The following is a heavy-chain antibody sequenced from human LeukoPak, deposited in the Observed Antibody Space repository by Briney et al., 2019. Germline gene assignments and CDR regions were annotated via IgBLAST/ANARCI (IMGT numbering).Heavy chain of an antibody. V-gene: IGHV4-31*03. J-gene: IGHJ4*02. CDR3: ASGHNLDY. Sequence: PSETLSLTCTVSGGSISSGGYYWSWIRQHPGKGLEWIGYIYYSGSTYYNPSLKSRVTISVDTSKNQFSLQLNSVTPEDTAVYYCASGHNLDYWGQGTLVTVSS. CDR1: GGSISSGGYY. CDR2: IYYSGST.